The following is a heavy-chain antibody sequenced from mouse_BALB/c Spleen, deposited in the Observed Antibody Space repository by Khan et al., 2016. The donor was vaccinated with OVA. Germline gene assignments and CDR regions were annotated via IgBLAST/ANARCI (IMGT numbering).Heavy chain of an antibody. Sequence: EVQLQESGPGLVKPSQSLSLTCTVTGYSITSGYGWNWIRQFPGNKLEWMGYISYSGSTNYKPSLKSRTSITRDTSKNQFFLQLNSVTTEDTATYCCDRTARIDYWGQGTTLTVSS. CDR2: ISYSGST. J-gene: IGHJ2*01. V-gene: IGHV3-2*02. CDR3: DRTARIDY. CDR1: GYSITSGYG. D-gene: IGHD1-2*01.